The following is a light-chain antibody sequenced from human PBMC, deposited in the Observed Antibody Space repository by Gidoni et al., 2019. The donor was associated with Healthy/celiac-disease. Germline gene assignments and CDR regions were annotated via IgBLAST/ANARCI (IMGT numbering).Light chain of an antibody. V-gene: IGLV1-40*01. CDR2: GSS. Sequence: QSVLTQPPSVSGAPRQRVTISCTGSSSNIGAGYDVHWYQQLPGTAPKLLIYGSSNRPSGVPDRFSGSKSGTSASLAITGLQAEDEADYYCQSYDSSHVVFGGGTKLTVL. CDR3: QSYDSSHVV. CDR1: SSNIGAGYD. J-gene: IGLJ2*01.